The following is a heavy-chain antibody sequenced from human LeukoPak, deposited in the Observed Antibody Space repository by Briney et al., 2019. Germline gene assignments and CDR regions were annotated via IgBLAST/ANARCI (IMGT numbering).Heavy chain of an antibody. CDR3: ARTRYCSGGGCYPAYFDY. V-gene: IGHV4-59*08. CDR1: GXSISTYY. Sequence: NPSETLSLTCTVSGXSISTYYWSWIRQPPGKGLEWIGYIYYSGSTNYNPSLKSPVTISVDTSKNQFSVRLSSVTAADTAVYYCARTRYCSGGGCYPAYFDYWGQGTLVTVSS. CDR2: IYYSGST. D-gene: IGHD2-15*01. J-gene: IGHJ4*02.